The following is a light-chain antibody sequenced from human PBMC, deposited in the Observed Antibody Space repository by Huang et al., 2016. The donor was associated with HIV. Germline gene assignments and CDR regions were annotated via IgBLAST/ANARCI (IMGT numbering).Light chain of an antibody. Sequence: DIQLTQSPSSLSASVGDRVTITCRASQVISHYLAWYQQKQGKAPKPLIYAASSLHSGVPSKFSGSGSGTDFTLIISSLQPEDFATYYCQQYDSYPMTFGRGTRLDIK. J-gene: IGKJ5*01. V-gene: IGKV1-16*02. CDR1: QVISHY. CDR2: AAS. CDR3: QQYDSYPMT.